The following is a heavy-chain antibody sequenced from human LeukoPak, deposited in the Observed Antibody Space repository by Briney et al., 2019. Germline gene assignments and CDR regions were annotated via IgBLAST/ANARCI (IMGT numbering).Heavy chain of an antibody. J-gene: IGHJ4*02. Sequence: SETLSLTCAVSGGSIGSSNWWSWVRQPPGKGLEWIGEIYHSGSTNYNPSLKSRVTISVDKSKNQFSLKLSSVTAADTAVYYSARHSDSYGDRGPGYWGQGTLVTVSS. CDR1: GGSIGSSNW. V-gene: IGHV4-4*02. D-gene: IGHD5-18*01. CDR3: ARHSDSYGDRGPGY. CDR2: IYHSGST.